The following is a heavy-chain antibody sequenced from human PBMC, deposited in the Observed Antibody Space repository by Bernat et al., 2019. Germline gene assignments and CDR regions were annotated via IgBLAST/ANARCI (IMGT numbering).Heavy chain of an antibody. CDR1: GFTFSNYG. J-gene: IGHJ4*02. CDR3: ARDGGISSSWPRYSDY. Sequence: QVQLVESGGGVVQPGRSLRLSCAASGFTFSNYGMHWVRQAPGKGLEWVEVIWYDGSNKYYADSVKGRFTISRDNSKNTLYLQMNSLRAEDTAVYYCARDGGISSSWPRYSDYWGQGTLVTVSS. V-gene: IGHV3-33*01. CDR2: IWYDGSNK. D-gene: IGHD6-13*01.